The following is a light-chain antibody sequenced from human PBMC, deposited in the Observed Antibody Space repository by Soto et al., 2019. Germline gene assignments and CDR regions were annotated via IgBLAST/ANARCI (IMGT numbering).Light chain of an antibody. CDR1: QSVTSK. J-gene: IGKJ4*01. V-gene: IGKV3D-15*01. CDR3: QQYNDWPPIT. CDR2: GAS. Sequence: EVVLTQSPGTLSLSPGDRATLSCGASQSVTSKLAWYQQKPGQAPRLLISGASNRATGIPDRFSGSGSGTDFTLTISSLQSEDSAVYFCQQYNDWPPITFGGGTKVDIK.